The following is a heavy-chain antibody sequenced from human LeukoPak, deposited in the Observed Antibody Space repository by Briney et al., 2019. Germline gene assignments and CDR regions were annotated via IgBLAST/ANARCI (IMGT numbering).Heavy chain of an antibody. CDR2: VSSSSSYI. D-gene: IGHD5-24*01. Sequence: PGGSLRLSCAASGFTFSSYPMTWVRQAPGKGLEWVASVSSSSSYIYYTNSVKGRFTVSRDNAGKSLYLQMNGLRAEDTALYFCAREYGYNKRIDYWGREPWSPSPQ. V-gene: IGHV3-21*01. CDR3: AREYGYNKRIDY. CDR1: GFTFSSYP. J-gene: IGHJ4*02.